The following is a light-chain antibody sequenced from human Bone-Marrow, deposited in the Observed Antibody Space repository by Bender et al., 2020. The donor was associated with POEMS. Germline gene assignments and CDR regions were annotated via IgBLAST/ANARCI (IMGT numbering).Light chain of an antibody. J-gene: IGLJ3*02. CDR1: ITDIGEYDL. CDR3: QSYDNSLGGWV. CDR2: EVT. V-gene: IGLV2-14*02. Sequence: QSALTQSASVSGSPGQSIIVSCTGSITDIGEYDLVSWYQFHPGKAPKRIIYEVTKRPSGVPDRFSGSKSGTSASLAITGLQAEDEGDYYCQSYDNSLGGWVFGGGTKLTVL.